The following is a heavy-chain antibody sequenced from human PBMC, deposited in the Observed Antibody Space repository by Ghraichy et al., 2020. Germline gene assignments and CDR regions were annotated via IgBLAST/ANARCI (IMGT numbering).Heavy chain of an antibody. V-gene: IGHV4-39*01. J-gene: IGHJ6*02. CDR3: ARGRDYRENYGMDV. D-gene: IGHD4-17*01. CDR1: GGSISSSSYY. CDR2: IYYSGST. Sequence: GSLSLTCTVSGGSISSSSYYWGWIRQPPGKGLEWIGSIYYSGSTYYNPSLKSRVTISVDTSKNQFSLKLSSVTAADTAVYYCARGRDYRENYGMDVWGQGTTVTVSS.